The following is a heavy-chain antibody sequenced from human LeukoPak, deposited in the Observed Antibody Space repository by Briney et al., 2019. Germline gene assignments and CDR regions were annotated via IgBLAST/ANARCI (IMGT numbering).Heavy chain of an antibody. V-gene: IGHV1-2*02. D-gene: IGHD3-10*01. CDR3: AREPMVRGVIQARGRDDY. J-gene: IGHJ4*02. CDR1: GYTFTGYF. CDR2: INPNSGGT. Sequence: ASVKVSCKASGYTFTGYFVHWVRQAPGQGLEWMGWINPNSGGTNYAQKFQGRVTMTRDTSISTAYMELSRLRSDDTAVYYCAREPMVRGVIQARGRDDYWGQGTLVTVSS.